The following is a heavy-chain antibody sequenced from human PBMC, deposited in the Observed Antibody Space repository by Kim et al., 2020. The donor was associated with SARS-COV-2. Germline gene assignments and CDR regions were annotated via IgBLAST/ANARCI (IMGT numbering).Heavy chain of an antibody. Sequence: GGSLRLSCAASGFTFSSYAMSWVRQAPGKGLEWVSAISGSGGSTYYADSMKGRFTISRDNAKTTLYLQMNSLRAEDTAVYYCATRHGYNTSPFDYWGQGTLVTVAS. CDR2: ISGSGGST. J-gene: IGHJ4*02. D-gene: IGHD5-12*01. V-gene: IGHV3-23*01. CDR3: ATRHGYNTSPFDY. CDR1: GFTFSSYA.